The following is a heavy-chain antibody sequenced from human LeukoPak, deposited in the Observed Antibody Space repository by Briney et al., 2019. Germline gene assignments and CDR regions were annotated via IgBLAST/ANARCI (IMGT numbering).Heavy chain of an antibody. CDR3: ARIYCSSTSWYAVDY. V-gene: IGHV1-18*04. CDR2: ISAYNGNT. J-gene: IGHJ4*02. Sequence: PSVKGSSTASGYTFTTYGISWVRHAPGQGREWMGCISAYNGNTNYAQKLQGRVTMTTDTSTSTAYMELRSLRSDDTAVYYCARIYCSSTSWYAVDYWGEGTLVTVSS. CDR1: GYTFTTYG. D-gene: IGHD2-2*01.